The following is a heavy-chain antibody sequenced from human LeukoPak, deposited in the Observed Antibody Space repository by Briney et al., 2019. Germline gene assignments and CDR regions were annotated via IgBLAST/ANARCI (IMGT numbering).Heavy chain of an antibody. CDR1: GFTFSSYG. CDR2: IRQDESEK. J-gene: IGHJ3*01. Sequence: GGSLRLSCAASGFTFSSYGMTWVRQAPGKGLEWVANIRQDESEKYYVDSVKGRFTISRDNAKNSLYLQMNSLRAEDTGVYYCARDSGSAYYYGSGTYYYDAFDFWGQGTMVTVSS. D-gene: IGHD3-10*01. CDR3: ARDSGSAYYYGSGTYYYDAFDF. V-gene: IGHV3-7*01.